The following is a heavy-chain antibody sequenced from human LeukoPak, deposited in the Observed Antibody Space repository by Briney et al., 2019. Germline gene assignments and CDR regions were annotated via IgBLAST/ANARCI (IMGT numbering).Heavy chain of an antibody. CDR2: INPNSGGT. Sequence: GASVKVSCKASGYTFTGYYIHWVRQAPGQGLEWMGWINPNSGGTNYPQKFQGRVTMTRDTSISTAYMELSRLRSDDTAVYYCARDLGGDYWGQGTLVTVSS. J-gene: IGHJ4*02. V-gene: IGHV1-2*02. CDR1: GYTFTGYY. CDR3: ARDLGGDY.